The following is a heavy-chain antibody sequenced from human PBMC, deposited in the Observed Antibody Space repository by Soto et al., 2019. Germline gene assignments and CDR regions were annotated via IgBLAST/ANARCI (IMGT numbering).Heavy chain of an antibody. J-gene: IGHJ4*02. CDR1: NFAFTNAY. CDR2: IKSKADGETT. D-gene: IGHD7-27*01. CDR3: THDKGTAWGGYCFAN. V-gene: IGHV3-15*07. Sequence: EVQLVESGGGLVKPGGSLRLSCAASNFAFTNAYMNWVRQAPGKGLEWVGRIKSKADGETTDYAAPAEGRFTVSRDDSRNKLYLHRSSLKTEDTAVYFCTHDKGTAWGGYCFANWGQGTLVTVSS.